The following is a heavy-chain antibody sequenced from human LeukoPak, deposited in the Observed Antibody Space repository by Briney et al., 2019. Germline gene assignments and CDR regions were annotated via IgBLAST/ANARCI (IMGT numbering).Heavy chain of an antibody. D-gene: IGHD3-22*01. CDR2: INPSGGST. V-gene: IGHV1-46*01. CDR3: ARDYYYDSSGYYVPTSHNWFDP. Sequence: ASVKVSCKASGYTFTGYHMHWVRQAPGQGLEWMGIINPSGGSTSYAQKFQGRVTMTRDTSTSTVYMELSSLRSEDTAVYYCARDYYYDSSGYYVPTSHNWFDPWGQGTLVTVSS. J-gene: IGHJ5*02. CDR1: GYTFTGYH.